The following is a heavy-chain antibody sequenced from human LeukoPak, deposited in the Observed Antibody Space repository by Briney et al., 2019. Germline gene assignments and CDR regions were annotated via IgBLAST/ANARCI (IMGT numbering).Heavy chain of an antibody. Sequence: PGGSLRLSCVAPGFTFSSYEMNWVRQAPGKGLEWVSYISSSGTTIYYADSVKGRFTISRDNAKDSLYLQMNSLRAEDTAVYYCAREGRSGFDSGNSWGQGTLVTVSS. V-gene: IGHV3-48*03. CDR2: ISSSGTTI. D-gene: IGHD5-12*01. CDR1: GFTFSSYE. CDR3: AREGRSGFDSGNS. J-gene: IGHJ4*02.